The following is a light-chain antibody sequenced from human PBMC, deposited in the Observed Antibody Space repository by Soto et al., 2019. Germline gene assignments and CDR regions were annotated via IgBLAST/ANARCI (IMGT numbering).Light chain of an antibody. V-gene: IGKV3-15*01. J-gene: IGKJ4*01. Sequence: SGSQGERATVSCRASQSVSRSNLAWYQHKPGQAPRLLIHGASTRAAGIPARFSGSGFGTEFTLTISSLQSEDFALYYCQQYDNWPPLTFGGGTKVEIK. CDR3: QQYDNWPPLT. CDR2: GAS. CDR1: QSVSRSN.